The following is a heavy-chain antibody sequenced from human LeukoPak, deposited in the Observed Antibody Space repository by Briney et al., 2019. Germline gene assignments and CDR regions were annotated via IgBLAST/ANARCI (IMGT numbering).Heavy chain of an antibody. J-gene: IGHJ4*02. D-gene: IGHD2-2*01. CDR3: ARTSSFDY. CDR2: INPNSGGT. Sequence: GLEWMGWINPNSGGTNYAQKFQGRVTMTRDTSISTAYMELSSLISDDTAVYYCARTSSFDYWGQGTLVTVSS. V-gene: IGHV1-2*02.